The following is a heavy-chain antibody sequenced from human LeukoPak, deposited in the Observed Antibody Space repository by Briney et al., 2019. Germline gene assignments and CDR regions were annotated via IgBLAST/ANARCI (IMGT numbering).Heavy chain of an antibody. V-gene: IGHV3-53*01. Sequence: GGSLRLSCAASGFTVSSNYMSWVPQAPGKGLEWVSVIYSGGSTYYAESVKGRFTISRDNSKNTLYLQMNSLRAEDTAVYYCARTGLDGSLSFDYWGQGTLVTVSS. J-gene: IGHJ4*02. CDR1: GFTVSSNY. D-gene: IGHD3/OR15-3a*01. CDR2: IYSGGST. CDR3: ARTGLDGSLSFDY.